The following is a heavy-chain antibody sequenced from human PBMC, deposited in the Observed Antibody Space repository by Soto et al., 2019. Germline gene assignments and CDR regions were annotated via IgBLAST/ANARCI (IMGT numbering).Heavy chain of an antibody. CDR2: IYYTGST. Sequence: SETLSLTCTVSGGSVSSGNYYWSWIRQPPGKGLEWIGFIYYTGSTSYNPSLKSRVTISMDTSKSQFSLKLTSVTAADTAVYYCASALYCSGGSCSFDPWGQGTLVTVSS. J-gene: IGHJ5*02. D-gene: IGHD2-15*01. CDR1: GGSVSSGNYY. CDR3: ASALYCSGGSCSFDP. V-gene: IGHV4-61*01.